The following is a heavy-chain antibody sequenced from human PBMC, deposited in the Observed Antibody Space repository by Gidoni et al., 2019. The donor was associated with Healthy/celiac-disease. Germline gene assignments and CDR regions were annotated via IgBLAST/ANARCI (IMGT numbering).Heavy chain of an antibody. CDR3: ARVLRFLEWLPPPDAFVI. CDR1: GGTFRSYA. D-gene: IGHD3-3*01. Sequence: QVQLVQSGAEVKKPGSSVKVSCKASGGTFRSYAISWVRQAPGQGLEWMGGIIPIFGTANYAQKFQGRVTITADESTSTAYMELSSLRSEDTAVYYCARVLRFLEWLPPPDAFVIWGQGTMVTVSS. V-gene: IGHV1-69*01. J-gene: IGHJ3*02. CDR2: IIPIFGTA.